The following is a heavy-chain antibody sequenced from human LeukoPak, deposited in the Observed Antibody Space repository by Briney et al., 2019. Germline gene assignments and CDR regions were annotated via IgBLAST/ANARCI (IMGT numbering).Heavy chain of an antibody. Sequence: PGGSLRLSCAASGFTFSGYSMNWVRQAPGKGLEWVSYISSNSSSMYYADSVKGRFTISRDNAKNTLYLQMNSLRAEDTAVYYCAREHYSDYCSGGCDAFDIWGQGTMVTVSS. J-gene: IGHJ3*02. CDR3: AREHYSDYCSGGCDAFDI. D-gene: IGHD2-15*01. V-gene: IGHV3-48*04. CDR1: GFTFSGYS. CDR2: ISSNSSSM.